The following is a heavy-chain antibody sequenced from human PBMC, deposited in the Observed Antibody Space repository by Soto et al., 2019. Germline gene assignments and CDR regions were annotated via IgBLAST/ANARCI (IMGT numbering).Heavy chain of an antibody. V-gene: IGHV3-23*01. CDR3: AKAWRTGLAYYFYGMEV. CDR1: GFKFSNYA. D-gene: IGHD1-1*01. CDR2: ISGSDPGT. J-gene: IGHJ6*02. Sequence: EVHLLESGGGLVQPGGTLRLSCAASGFKFSNYAMTWVRQAPGKGLEWVSSISGSDPGTYYADSVKGRFTISRDDSNNTVFLHMTSLRGEDTAVYYCAKAWRTGLAYYFYGMEVWGLGTAVTVSS.